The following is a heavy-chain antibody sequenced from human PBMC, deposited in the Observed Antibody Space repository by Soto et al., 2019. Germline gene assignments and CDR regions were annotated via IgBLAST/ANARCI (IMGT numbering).Heavy chain of an antibody. CDR1: GYTFTSYG. CDR3: ARDLAGYSYGYGAFDI. CDR2: ISAYNGNT. D-gene: IGHD5-18*01. Sequence: PVASVKVSCKASGYTFTSYGISWVRQAPGRGLEWMGWISAYNGNTNYAQKLQGRVTMTTDTSTSTAYMELRSLRSDDTAVYYCARDLAGYSYGYGAFDIWGQGTMVTVS. J-gene: IGHJ3*02. V-gene: IGHV1-18*01.